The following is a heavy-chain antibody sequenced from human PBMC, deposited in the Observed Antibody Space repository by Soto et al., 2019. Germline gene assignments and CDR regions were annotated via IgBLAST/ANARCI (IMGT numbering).Heavy chain of an antibody. CDR2: ITPYNDNT. V-gene: IGHV1-18*01. Sequence: QVQLVQSGTEVKKPGASVSVSCKASGYTFTSFGSNWVRQAPGQGLEWMGGITPYNDNTHYAQNLQGRVTMTADTSTSTAYMELRSLTSDDTAVYYCARYRSGSYGGNWFDPWGQGTLVTVSS. CDR3: ARYRSGSYGGNWFDP. J-gene: IGHJ5*02. D-gene: IGHD6-19*01. CDR1: GYTFTSFG.